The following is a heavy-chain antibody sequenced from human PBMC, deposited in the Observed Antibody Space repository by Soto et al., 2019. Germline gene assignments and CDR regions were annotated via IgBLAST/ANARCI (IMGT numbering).Heavy chain of an antibody. Sequence: QVQLVQSGAEVKKPGSSVKVSCKASGGTFSSYAISWVRQAPEQGLEWMGGIIPIFGTANYAQKFQGRVTLTADESTSTAYMELSSLRSEDTAVYYCARDSDRLGWYDYWGQGTLVTVSS. V-gene: IGHV1-69*01. J-gene: IGHJ4*02. CDR2: IIPIFGTA. CDR3: ARDSDRLGWYDY. D-gene: IGHD2-15*01. CDR1: GGTFSSYA.